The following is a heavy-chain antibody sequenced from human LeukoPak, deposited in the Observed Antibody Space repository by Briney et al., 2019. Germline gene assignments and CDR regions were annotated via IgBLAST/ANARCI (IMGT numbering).Heavy chain of an antibody. CDR2: IIPIFGTA. CDR3: AFYGDSPFDY. CDR1: GGTFSSYA. D-gene: IGHD4-17*01. Sequence: SVKVSCKASGGTFSSYAISWVRQTPGQGLEWMGGIIPIFGTANYAQKFQGRVTITADESTSTAYMELSSLRSEDTAVYYCAFYGDSPFDYWGQGTLVTVSS. V-gene: IGHV1-69*13. J-gene: IGHJ4*02.